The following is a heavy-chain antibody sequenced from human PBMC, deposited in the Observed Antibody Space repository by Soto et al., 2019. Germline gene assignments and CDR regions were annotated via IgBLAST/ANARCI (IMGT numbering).Heavy chain of an antibody. V-gene: IGHV4-59*08. D-gene: IGHD3-10*01. Sequence: SETLSLTCTVSGGSISSFYWSWIRQPPGKGLEWIGYIYYSGSTNYNPSLKSRVTISVDTSKNQFSLKLSSVTAADTAVYYCARRVTMVRGGDYYYMDVWGKGTTVTVSS. CDR3: ARRVTMVRGGDYYYMDV. J-gene: IGHJ6*03. CDR2: IYYSGST. CDR1: GGSISSFY.